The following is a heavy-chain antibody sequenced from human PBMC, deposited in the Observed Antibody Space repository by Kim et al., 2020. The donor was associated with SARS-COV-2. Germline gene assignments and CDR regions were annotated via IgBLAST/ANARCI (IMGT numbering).Heavy chain of an antibody. CDR1: GGSFSGYY. D-gene: IGHD2-2*03. CDR3: ARGSRRLDGDY. V-gene: IGHV4-34*01. Sequence: SETLSLTCAVYGGSFSGYYWSWIRQPPGKGLEWIGEINHSGSTNYNPSLKSRVTISVDKSKNQFSLKLSSVTAADTAVYYCARGSRRLDGDYWGQGTLVTVSS. J-gene: IGHJ4*02. CDR2: INHSGST.